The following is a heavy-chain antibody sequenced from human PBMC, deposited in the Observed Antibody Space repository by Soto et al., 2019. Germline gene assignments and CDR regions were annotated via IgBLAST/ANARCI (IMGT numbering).Heavy chain of an antibody. CDR3: ARAGRGKTPTASYYYGMDV. V-gene: IGHV1-69*12. D-gene: IGHD2-15*01. J-gene: IGHJ6*02. Sequence: QVQLVQSGAEVKKPGSSVKVSCKASGGTFSSYAISWVRQAPGQGLEWMGGIIPIFGTANYAQKFQGRVTITADESTRTAYMALSSLRSEDTAVYYWARAGRGKTPTASYYYGMDVWGQGTTVTVSS. CDR1: GGTFSSYA. CDR2: IIPIFGTA.